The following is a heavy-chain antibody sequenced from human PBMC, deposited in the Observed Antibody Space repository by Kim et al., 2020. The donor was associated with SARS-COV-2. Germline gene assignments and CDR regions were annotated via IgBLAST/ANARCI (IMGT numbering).Heavy chain of an antibody. CDR2: ISSSSSTI. CDR3: AREKPWPPHARYFDY. V-gene: IGHV3-48*04. J-gene: IGHJ4*02. Sequence: GGSLRLSCAASGFTFSSYSMNWVRQAPGKGLEWVSYISSSSSTIYYADSVKGRFTISRDNAKNSLYLQMNSLRAEDTAVYYCAREKPWPPHARYFDYWGQGTLVTVSS. CDR1: GFTFSSYS.